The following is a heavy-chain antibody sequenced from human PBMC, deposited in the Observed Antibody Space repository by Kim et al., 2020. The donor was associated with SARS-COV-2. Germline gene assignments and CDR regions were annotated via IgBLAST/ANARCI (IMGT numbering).Heavy chain of an antibody. CDR3: AVSGYCSGGSCYLNAFDI. V-gene: IGHV3-72*01. CDR1: GFTFSDHY. J-gene: IGHJ3*02. Sequence: GGSLRLSCAASGFTFSDHYMDWVRQAPGKGLEWVGRTRNKANSYTTEYAASVKGRFTISRDDSKNSLYLQMNSLRTEDTAVYYCAVSGYCSGGSCYLNAFDIWGQGTMVTVSS. D-gene: IGHD2-15*01. CDR2: TRNKANSYTT.